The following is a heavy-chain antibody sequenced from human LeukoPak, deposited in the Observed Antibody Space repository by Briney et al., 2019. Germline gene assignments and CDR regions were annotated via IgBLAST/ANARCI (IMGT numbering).Heavy chain of an antibody. D-gene: IGHD4-17*01. J-gene: IGHJ6*03. CDR3: ARHEYGDSFGVYYMDV. V-gene: IGHV5-51*01. CDR1: GYSFTSYW. Sequence: GEPLKISCKGSGYSFTSYWIGWVRQMPGKGLEWMGIIYPADSNTRYSPSFQGQVTISADKSISTAYLQWSSLKASDTAMYYCARHEYGDSFGVYYMDVWGKGTTVTVSS. CDR2: IYPADSNT.